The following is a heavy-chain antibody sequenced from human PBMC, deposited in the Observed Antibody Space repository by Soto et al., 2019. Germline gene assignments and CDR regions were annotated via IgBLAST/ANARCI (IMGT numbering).Heavy chain of an antibody. CDR1: GFSFSSYG. CDR3: ARDPGDYYFDY. D-gene: IGHD4-17*01. CDR2: IWYDGSKK. J-gene: IGHJ4*02. Sequence: QVQLVESGGGVVQPGRSLRLSCAASGFSFSSYGMHWVRQAPGKGLEWIGIIWYDGSKKSYPDSVKGRFTISRDNSKNTLDLQMNSLRVDDTAVYYCARDPGDYYFDYWGQGTLVTVSS. V-gene: IGHV3-33*01.